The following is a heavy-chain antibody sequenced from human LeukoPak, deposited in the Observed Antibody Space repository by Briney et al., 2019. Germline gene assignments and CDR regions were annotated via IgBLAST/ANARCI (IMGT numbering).Heavy chain of an antibody. CDR2: MNPNSGNT. J-gene: IGHJ6*02. V-gene: IGHV1-8*02. CDR3: ARGGAQRIAVAGTRSVPDV. Sequence: GASVKVSCKASGGTFSSYAISWVRQATGQGLEWMGWMNPNSGNTGYAQKFQGRVTMTRNTSISTAYMELSSLRSEDTAVYYCARGGAQRIAVAGTRSVPDVWGQGTTVTVSS. D-gene: IGHD6-19*01. CDR1: GGTFSSYA.